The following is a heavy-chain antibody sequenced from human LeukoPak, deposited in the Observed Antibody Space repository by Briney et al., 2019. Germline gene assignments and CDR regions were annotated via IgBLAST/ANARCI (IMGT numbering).Heavy chain of an antibody. D-gene: IGHD3-16*02. CDR1: GFTFSNAW. J-gene: IGHJ4*02. Sequence: PGGSPRLSCAASGFTFSNAWMSWVRQAPGKGLEWVGRIKSKTDGGTTDYAAPVKGRFTISRDDSKNTLYLQMNSLKTEDTAVYYCTTGPRSDYVWGSYRYTDYWGQGTLVTVSS. CDR3: TTGPRSDYVWGSYRYTDY. CDR2: IKSKTDGGTT. V-gene: IGHV3-15*01.